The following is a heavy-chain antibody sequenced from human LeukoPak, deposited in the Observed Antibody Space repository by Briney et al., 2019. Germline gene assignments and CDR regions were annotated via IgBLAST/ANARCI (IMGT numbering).Heavy chain of an antibody. CDR2: IIPIFGTA. D-gene: IGHD3-22*01. V-gene: IGHV1-69*13. J-gene: IGHJ4*02. CDR1: GYTFTGYY. CDR3: ARSARDYYDSSGSFFDY. Sequence: GASVKVSCKASGYTFTGYYMHWVRQAPGQGLEWMGGIIPIFGTANYAQKFQGRVTITADESTSTAYMELSSLRSEDTAVYYCARSARDYYDSSGSFFDYWGQGTLVTVSS.